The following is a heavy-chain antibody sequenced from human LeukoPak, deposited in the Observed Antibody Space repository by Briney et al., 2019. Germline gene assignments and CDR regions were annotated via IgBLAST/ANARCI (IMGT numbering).Heavy chain of an antibody. V-gene: IGHV3-7*01. J-gene: IGHJ4*02. D-gene: IGHD3-10*01. CDR3: ASGDALDF. CDR1: GFTMRNYW. CDR2: IRRDGNEQ. Sequence: QPGGSLRVSCAASGFTMRNYWMTWVRQAPGKGLEWVANIRRDGNEQYYMDSVRGRFTISRDNAKNSLYLQMDSLRAEDTAVYYCASGDALDFWGQGTLVTVSS.